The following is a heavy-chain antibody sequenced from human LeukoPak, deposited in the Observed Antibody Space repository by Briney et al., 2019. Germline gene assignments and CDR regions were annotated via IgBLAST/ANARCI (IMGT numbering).Heavy chain of an antibody. D-gene: IGHD3-10*01. CDR3: AKDGGSYSADY. CDR2: INPSDGDR. V-gene: IGHV1-46*01. J-gene: IGHJ4*02. CDR1: GYTFTTYK. Sequence: ASAKVSCKASGYTFTTYKMHWVRQAPGQGLEWVGIINPSDGDRRNAQKFQGRVTMTRDTSTSTVYMELSSLRSEDTAVYYCAKDGGSYSADYWGQGTLVTVSS.